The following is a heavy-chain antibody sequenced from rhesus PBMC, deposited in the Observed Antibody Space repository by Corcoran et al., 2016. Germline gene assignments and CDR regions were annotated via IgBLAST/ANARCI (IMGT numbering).Heavy chain of an antibody. CDR2: IVGSGGSS. Sequence: QLQLQESGPGLVKPSETLSLTCAVSGGSISSNYWSWIRQPHGKGLEWIGRIVGSGGSSDYNPSLKSCVTISTDTSNNQFALKLRSVTAADTAADYCAREAIFGLVTSNNGFDVWGPGVLVTVSS. CDR3: AREAIFGLVTSNNGFDV. V-gene: IGHV4-173*01. CDR1: GGSISSNY. J-gene: IGHJ5-1*01. D-gene: IGHD3-3*01.